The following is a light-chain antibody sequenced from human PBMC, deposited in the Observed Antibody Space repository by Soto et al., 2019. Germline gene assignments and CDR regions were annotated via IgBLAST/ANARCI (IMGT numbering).Light chain of an antibody. CDR2: DAS. CDR1: QTVSSY. J-gene: IGKJ4*01. Sequence: EIVLTQSPATLSLSPGDRATLSCRASQTVSSYLAWYRQKPGQAPRLLIYDASNRATGIPTRFSGSGSGTNFTLTISSLEPEDLAVYYCQHRSSWPLTFGGGTKVEIK. V-gene: IGKV3-11*01. CDR3: QHRSSWPLT.